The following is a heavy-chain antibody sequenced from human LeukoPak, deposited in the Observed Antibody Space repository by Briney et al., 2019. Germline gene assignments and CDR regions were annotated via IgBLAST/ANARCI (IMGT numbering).Heavy chain of an antibody. D-gene: IGHD5-12*01. Sequence: GGSLRLSCAASGFTFSNYAMSWVRQAPGKGLEWVSAIGVNTYYTDSVKGRFTISRDNAKNTLYLQMNSLRVGDTAVYYCVNLGYSDGGQGTLVTVSS. V-gene: IGHV3-23*01. CDR1: GFTFSNYA. CDR3: VNLGYSD. CDR2: IGVNT. J-gene: IGHJ4*02.